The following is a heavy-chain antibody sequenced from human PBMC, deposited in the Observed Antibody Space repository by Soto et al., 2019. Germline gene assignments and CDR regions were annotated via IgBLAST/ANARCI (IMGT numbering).Heavy chain of an antibody. Sequence: EVQLVESGGGLVKPGGSLRLSCAASGFTFSSYSMNWVRQAPGKGLEWVSSISSSSSYIYYADSVKGRFTISRDNAKNSLYLQMNSLRAEDTAEYYCARDDGYRYLYYFDYWGQGTLVTVSS. D-gene: IGHD5-18*01. CDR2: ISSSSSYI. J-gene: IGHJ4*02. V-gene: IGHV3-21*01. CDR3: ARDDGYRYLYYFDY. CDR1: GFTFSSYS.